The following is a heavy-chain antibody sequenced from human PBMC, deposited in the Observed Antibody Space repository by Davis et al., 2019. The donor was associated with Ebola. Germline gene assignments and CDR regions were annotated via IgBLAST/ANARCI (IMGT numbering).Heavy chain of an antibody. CDR2: IRSKANCYAT. V-gene: IGHV3-73*01. J-gene: IGHJ4*02. D-gene: IGHD6-19*01. Sequence: GESLKISCAASGFTFSGSAMHWVRQASGKGLEWVGRIRSKANCYATAYAASVKGRFTISRDDSKNTAYLQMNSLKTEDTAVYYCTSSAVAGTYDYWGQGTLVTVSS. CDR1: GFTFSGSA. CDR3: TSSAVAGTYDY.